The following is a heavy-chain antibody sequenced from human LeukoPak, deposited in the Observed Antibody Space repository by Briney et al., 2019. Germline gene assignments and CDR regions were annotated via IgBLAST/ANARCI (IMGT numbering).Heavy chain of an antibody. CDR2: ISSGGST. J-gene: IGHJ4*02. CDR1: GFTFNNYA. Sequence: GGSLRLSCAAAGFTFNNYAMSWVRQAPGKGLKWVPGISSGGSTYYADSVKGRFTISRDNSKNTLFLQMNSLRAEDTAVYYCAKDTYSSSPYYFDYWGQGTLVTVSS. D-gene: IGHD6-6*01. V-gene: IGHV3-23*01. CDR3: AKDTYSSSPYYFDY.